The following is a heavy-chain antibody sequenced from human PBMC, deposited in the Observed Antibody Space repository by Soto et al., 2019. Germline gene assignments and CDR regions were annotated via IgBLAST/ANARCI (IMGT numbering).Heavy chain of an antibody. CDR2: IYYSGST. J-gene: IGHJ2*01. CDR1: GGSITSYY. CDR3: ARHGDYFGSGSYYYFDL. D-gene: IGHD3-10*01. Sequence: QVQLQESGPGLVKPSETLSVTCTVSGGSITSYYWSWIRQPPGKGLEWIGYIYYSGSTNYNPSLKRRVTMSVETSKNQLSLDLGSVTATDTAVYYCARHGDYFGSGSYYYFDLWGRGTLVTVSS. V-gene: IGHV4-59*08.